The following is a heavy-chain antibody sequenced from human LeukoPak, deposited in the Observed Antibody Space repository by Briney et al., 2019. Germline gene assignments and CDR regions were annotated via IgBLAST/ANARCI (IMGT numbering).Heavy chain of an antibody. J-gene: IGHJ3*02. Sequence: GGSLRLSCAASGFTFSSYAMSWVRQAPGKGLEWVSAISGSGGSTYYADSVKGRFTISRDNSKNTLYLQMNSLRAEDTAIYFCAKCAYYYENSGWCHAFDIWGQGAVVTVSS. V-gene: IGHV3-23*01. CDR3: AKCAYYYENSGWCHAFDI. CDR2: ISGSGGST. D-gene: IGHD3-22*01. CDR1: GFTFSSYA.